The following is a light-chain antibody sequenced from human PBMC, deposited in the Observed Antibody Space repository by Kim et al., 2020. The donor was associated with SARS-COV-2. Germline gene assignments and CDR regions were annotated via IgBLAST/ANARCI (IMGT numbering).Light chain of an antibody. CDR2: EVS. Sequence: ASVGDRVTITCRASQTITTWLAWYQQKPGKAPNLLIYEVSTLEDGVPSRFSGGGSGTEFTLTIASLQPDDFATYYCQQYHTFPWTFGQGTKVDIK. J-gene: IGKJ1*01. CDR1: QTITTW. V-gene: IGKV1-5*01. CDR3: QQYHTFPWT.